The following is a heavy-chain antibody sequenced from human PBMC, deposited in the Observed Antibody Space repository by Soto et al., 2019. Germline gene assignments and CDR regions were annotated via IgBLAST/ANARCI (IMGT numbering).Heavy chain of an antibody. Sequence: QVQLVQSGAEVKKPGSSVKVSCKASGGIFSTYAISWLRQAPGQGLEWMGGIIPLFGTPNYAQRFQGRVTITAEESTSTAYRERSRLRSEDTAVYYCARDRDDYGSGNYYNRIDFWGQGTLVTVSS. D-gene: IGHD3-10*01. V-gene: IGHV1-69*01. CDR2: IIPLFGTP. CDR1: GGIFSTYA. CDR3: ARDRDDYGSGNYYNRIDF. J-gene: IGHJ4*02.